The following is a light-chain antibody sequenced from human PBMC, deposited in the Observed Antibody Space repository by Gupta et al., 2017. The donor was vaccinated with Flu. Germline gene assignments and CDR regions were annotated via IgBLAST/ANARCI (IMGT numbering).Light chain of an antibody. Sequence: EIVLTQSPGLLPMSPGDGVTLSCRASQSVSSTFLAWYQQKPGQAPKLLIYGASTRATGIPDRFSGGGSGTDFTLTISSLEPEDFAVYYCQQYQSSPQTFGQGTKVEI. CDR2: GAS. V-gene: IGKV3-20*01. J-gene: IGKJ1*01. CDR1: QSVSSTF. CDR3: QQYQSSPQT.